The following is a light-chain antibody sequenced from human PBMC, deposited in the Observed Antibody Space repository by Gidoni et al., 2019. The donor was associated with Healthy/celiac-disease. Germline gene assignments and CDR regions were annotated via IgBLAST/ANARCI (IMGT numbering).Light chain of an antibody. CDR2: GAS. Sequence: SVSTQSPGTLSLSPGERATLSCRASQSVSSSYLAWYQQKPGQAPRLLIYGASSMATGIPSRFSGSGSGTDFTLTISRLEPEDFAVYYCQQYGSSPLTFGGGTKVEIK. CDR3: QQYGSSPLT. CDR1: QSVSSSY. J-gene: IGKJ4*01. V-gene: IGKV3-20*01.